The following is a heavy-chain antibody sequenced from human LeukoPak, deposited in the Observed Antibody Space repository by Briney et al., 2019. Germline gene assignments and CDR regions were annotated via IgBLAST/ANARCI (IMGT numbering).Heavy chain of an antibody. CDR3: ARADSNIAARRIGFDY. V-gene: IGHV3-11*04. CDR1: GFIFSDYY. J-gene: IGHJ4*02. D-gene: IGHD6-6*01. Sequence: PGGSLRLSCAASGFIFSDYYISWIRQAPAKGLEWVSYISSGGSTIYYADSLKGRFTISRDNAKNSLYLQMNSLRAEDTAVYYCARADSNIAARRIGFDYWGQGTLVTVSS. CDR2: ISSGGSTI.